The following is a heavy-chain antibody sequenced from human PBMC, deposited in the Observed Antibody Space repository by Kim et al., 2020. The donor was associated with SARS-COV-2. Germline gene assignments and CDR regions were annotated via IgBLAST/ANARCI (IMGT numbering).Heavy chain of an antibody. CDR2: IYTSGST. V-gene: IGHV4-4*07. D-gene: IGHD3-10*01. J-gene: IGHJ5*02. Sequence: SETLSLTCTVSGGSISSYYWSWIRQPAGKGLEWIGRIYTSGSTNYNPSLKSRVTMSVDTSKNQFSLKLSSVTAADTAVYYCARDEGDPTCYYGSGSCWFDPWGQGTLVTVSS. CDR1: GGSISSYY. CDR3: ARDEGDPTCYYGSGSCWFDP.